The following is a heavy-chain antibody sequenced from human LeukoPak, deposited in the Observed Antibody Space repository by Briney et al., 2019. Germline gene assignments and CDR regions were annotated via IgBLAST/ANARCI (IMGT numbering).Heavy chain of an antibody. V-gene: IGHV4-59*05. J-gene: IGHJ3*02. CDR3: ATTVNHDAFDI. CDR2: IYHTAST. Sequence: PSETLSLTCTVSGSISSYYWSWIRQPPGTGLEWIGSIYHTASTFYNPSLKSRVTISVYTSKNQFSLKLSSVTAADTAVYYCATTVNHDAFDIWGQGTTVTVS. D-gene: IGHD1-1*01. CDR1: GSISSYY.